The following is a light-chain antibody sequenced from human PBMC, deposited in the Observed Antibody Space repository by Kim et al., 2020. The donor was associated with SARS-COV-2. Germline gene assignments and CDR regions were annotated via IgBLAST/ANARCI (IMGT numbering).Light chain of an antibody. Sequence: SYELTQPPSVSVAPGKTARITCGGNNIGSKSVHWYQQKPGQAPVLVIYYDSDRPSGIPERFSGSNSGNTATLTISRVEAGDEADYYCKVWDSSRDHPYVFGTGTKVTVL. CDR2: YDS. J-gene: IGLJ1*01. CDR1: NIGSKS. CDR3: KVWDSSRDHPYV. V-gene: IGLV3-21*04.